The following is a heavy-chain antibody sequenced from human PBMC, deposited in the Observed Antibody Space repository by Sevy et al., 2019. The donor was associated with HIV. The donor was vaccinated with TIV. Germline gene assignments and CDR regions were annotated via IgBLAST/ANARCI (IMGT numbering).Heavy chain of an antibody. CDR2: VNSDGSST. V-gene: IGHV3-74*01. CDR3: VAANTWEDY. CDR1: GFTFGSYW. Sequence: RGSLRLSCSASGFTFGSYWMHWVRQAPGKGLVWISGVNSDGSSTNYADSVKGRFTMSRDSAKNTLYLQMNSLRAEDTAVYFCVAANTWEDYWGQGTLVTVSS. D-gene: IGHD1-26*01. J-gene: IGHJ4*02.